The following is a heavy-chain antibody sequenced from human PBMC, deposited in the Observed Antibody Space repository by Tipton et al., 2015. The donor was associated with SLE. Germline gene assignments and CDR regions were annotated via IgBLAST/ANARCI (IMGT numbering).Heavy chain of an antibody. CDR2: IYSGGST. J-gene: IGHJ2*01. D-gene: IGHD3-10*01. CDR1: GFTFSSYA. CDR3: AREDTTYGSGSWYFDL. V-gene: IGHV3-66*01. Sequence: SLRLSCAASGFTFSSYAMSWVRQAPGKGLEWVSVIYSGGSTYYADSVKGRFTISSDNSKNTLYLQMNSLRAEDTAVYYCAREDTTYGSGSWYFDLWGRGTLVTVSS.